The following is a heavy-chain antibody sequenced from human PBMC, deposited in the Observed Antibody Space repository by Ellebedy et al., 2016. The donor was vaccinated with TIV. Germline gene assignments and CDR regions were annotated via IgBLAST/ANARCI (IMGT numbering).Heavy chain of an antibody. CDR2: IIPIFGTA. CDR3: ARDILVGYGDYRGAFDI. CDR1: GGTFSSYA. J-gene: IGHJ3*02. D-gene: IGHD4-17*01. Sequence: SVKVSXXASGGTFSSYAISWVRQAPGQGLEWMGGIIPIFGTANYAQKFQGRVTITADESTSTAYMELSSLRSEDTAVYYCARDILVGYGDYRGAFDIWGQGTMVTVSS. V-gene: IGHV1-69*13.